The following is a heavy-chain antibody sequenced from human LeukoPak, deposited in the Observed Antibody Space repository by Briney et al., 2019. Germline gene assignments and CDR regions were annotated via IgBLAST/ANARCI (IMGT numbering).Heavy chain of an antibody. V-gene: IGHV3-23*01. Sequence: GGSLRLSCAASGFTFSSYAMSWVRQAPGKGLEWVSAISGGGGSTYYADSVKGRFTISRDNSKNTLYLQMNSLRAEDTAVYYCAKSPSVVVAATTDYWGQGTLVTVSS. CDR3: AKSPSVVVAATTDY. CDR2: ISGGGGST. J-gene: IGHJ4*02. CDR1: GFTFSSYA. D-gene: IGHD2-15*01.